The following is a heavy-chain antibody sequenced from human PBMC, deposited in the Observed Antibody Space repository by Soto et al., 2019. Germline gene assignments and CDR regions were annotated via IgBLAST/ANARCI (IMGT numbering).Heavy chain of an antibody. V-gene: IGHV3-53*01. CDR3: ARGVRYFDWRAMQYYYYGMGV. CDR2: IYSGGST. D-gene: IGHD3-9*01. Sequence: EVQLVESGGGLIQPGGSLRLSCAASGFTVSSNYMSWVRQAPGKGLEWVSVIYSGGSTYYADSVKGRFTISRDNSKNTLYLQMNSLRAEDTAVYYCARGVRYFDWRAMQYYYYGMGVWGQGTTVTVSS. J-gene: IGHJ6*02. CDR1: GFTVSSNY.